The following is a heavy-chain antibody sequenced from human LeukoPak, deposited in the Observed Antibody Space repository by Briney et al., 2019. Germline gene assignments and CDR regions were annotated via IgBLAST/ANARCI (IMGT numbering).Heavy chain of an antibody. CDR3: AKRLYYYGSGSEDY. V-gene: IGHV3-23*01. D-gene: IGHD3-10*01. CDR1: GFTFSSYA. CDR2: ISGSGGST. Sequence: GGSLRLSCAASGFTFSSYAMSWVRQAPGKGLEWVSAISGSGGSTYYADSVKGRFTISRDNSKNTLYLQMNSLRAEDTAVYYCAKRLYYYGSGSEDYWGQGTLVTVSS. J-gene: IGHJ4*02.